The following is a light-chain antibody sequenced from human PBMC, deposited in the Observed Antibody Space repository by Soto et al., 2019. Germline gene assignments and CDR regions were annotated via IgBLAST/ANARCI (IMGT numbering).Light chain of an antibody. CDR1: QSVPRN. V-gene: IGKV3-11*01. Sequence: EIVLTQSPASLSLSPGDRATLSCRSSQSVPRNLAWYQQRPGQAPRLLIYDASSRATGIPDRFSGSGSGTDFIRTISSLEPEDFAVYHCQQSSNWPPEITLGQGTRLEIK. CDR3: QQSSNWPPEIT. CDR2: DAS. J-gene: IGKJ5*01.